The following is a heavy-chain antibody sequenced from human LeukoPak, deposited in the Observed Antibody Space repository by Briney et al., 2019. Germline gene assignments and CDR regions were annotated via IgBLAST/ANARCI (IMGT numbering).Heavy chain of an antibody. Sequence: SETLSLTCSVSGDSINSGGYYWSWIRQHPGKGLEWIGDIYYSGSASYNPSLKSRVSISLDTSKNQFSLKLSSVTAADTAVYYCARGRHDAYGDPFDYWGQGTLVTVSS. CDR1: GDSINSGGYY. CDR2: IYYSGSA. CDR3: ARGRHDAYGDPFDY. D-gene: IGHD4-17*01. V-gene: IGHV4-30-4*01. J-gene: IGHJ4*02.